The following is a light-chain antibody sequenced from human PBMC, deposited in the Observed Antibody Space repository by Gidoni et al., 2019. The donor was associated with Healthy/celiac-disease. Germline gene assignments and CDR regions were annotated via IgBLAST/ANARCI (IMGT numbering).Light chain of an antibody. V-gene: IGKV1-39*01. CDR3: QQSYSTPQT. Sequence: DIQMTQSPSSLSASVGDRVTITCRASQSISSYLNWYQQKPGKAPKLLIYAASSLQSGVPSRFSGSGSGTDFTLTISRMQPEEFATYYCQQSYSTPQTFGGGTKVEIK. J-gene: IGKJ4*01. CDR1: QSISSY. CDR2: AAS.